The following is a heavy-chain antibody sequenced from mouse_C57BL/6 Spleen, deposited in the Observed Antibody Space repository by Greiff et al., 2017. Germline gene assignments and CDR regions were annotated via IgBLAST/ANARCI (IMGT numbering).Heavy chain of an antibody. CDR2: IDPSDSET. D-gene: IGHD1-3*01. CDR1: GYTFTSYW. CDR3: ARRDCKGGYFDV. J-gene: IGHJ1*03. V-gene: IGHV1-52*01. Sequence: QVQLQQPGAELVRPGSSVKLSCKASGYTFTSYWMHWVKQRPIQGLEWIGNIDPSDSETHYNQKFKDKATLTVDKSSSTAYMQLSSLTSEDSAVYYCARRDCKGGYFDVWGTGTTVTVSS.